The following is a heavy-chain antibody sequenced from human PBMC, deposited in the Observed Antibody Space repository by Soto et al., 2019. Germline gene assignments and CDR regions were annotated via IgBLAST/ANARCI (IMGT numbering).Heavy chain of an antibody. J-gene: IGHJ4*02. D-gene: IGHD1-26*01. CDR2: IVVGSGNT. Sequence: SVKVSCKASGFTFTSSAVQWVRQARGQRLEWIGWIVVGSGNTNYAQKFQERVTITRDMSTSTAYMELSSLRSEDTAVYYCAAPSGGGSYYDRPFDYWGQGTLVTV. V-gene: IGHV1-58*01. CDR3: AAPSGGGSYYDRPFDY. CDR1: GFTFTSSA.